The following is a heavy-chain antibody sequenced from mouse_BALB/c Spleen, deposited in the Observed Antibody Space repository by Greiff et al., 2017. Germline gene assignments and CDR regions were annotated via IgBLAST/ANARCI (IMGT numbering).Heavy chain of an antibody. CDR2: IWSGGST. V-gene: IGHV2-2*02. Sequence: VQLQESGPGLVQPSQSLSITCTVSGFSLTSYGVHWVRQSPGKGLEWLGVIWSGGSTDYNAAFISRLSISKDNSKSQVFFKMNSLQANDTAIYYCARITTVVAKGAMDYWGQGTSVTVSS. CDR3: ARITTVVAKGAMDY. J-gene: IGHJ4*01. CDR1: GFSLTSYG. D-gene: IGHD1-1*01.